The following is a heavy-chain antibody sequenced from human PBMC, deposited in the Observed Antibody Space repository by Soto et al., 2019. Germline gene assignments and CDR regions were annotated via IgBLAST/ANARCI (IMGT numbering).Heavy chain of an antibody. CDR2: IIPIFGTA. CDR1: GGTFSSYA. Sequence: SVKVSCKASGGTFSSYAISWVRQAPGQGLEWMGGIIPIFGTANYAQKFQGRVTITADKSTSTAYMELSSLRSEDTAVYYCARESGYSGYDYMPAWDYYYYYGMDVWGQGTTVTVSS. CDR3: ARESGYSGYDYMPAWDYYYYYGMDV. V-gene: IGHV1-69*06. J-gene: IGHJ6*02. D-gene: IGHD5-12*01.